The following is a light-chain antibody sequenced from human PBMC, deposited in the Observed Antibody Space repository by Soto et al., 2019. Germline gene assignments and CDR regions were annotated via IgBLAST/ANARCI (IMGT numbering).Light chain of an antibody. J-gene: IGLJ1*01. CDR3: SSYTSSSTYV. CDR1: SSDVGGYNY. V-gene: IGLV2-14*01. Sequence: QPVLTQPASVSGSPGQSITISCTGTSSDVGGYNYVSWYQQDPGKAPKVMIHDVSNRPSGVSNRFSGSKSGNTASLTISGLQAEDEADYYCSSYTSSSTYVFGTGTKLTVL. CDR2: DVS.